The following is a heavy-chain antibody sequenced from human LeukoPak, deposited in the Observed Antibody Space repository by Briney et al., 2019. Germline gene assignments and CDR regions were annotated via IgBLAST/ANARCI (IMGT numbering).Heavy chain of an antibody. J-gene: IGHJ4*02. V-gene: IGHV4-61*02. Sequence: SETLSLTCTVSGGSISTGSYYCSWIRQPAGTGLEWIGRIYTSGSTNYNPSLKSRVTISVDTSKNQFSLRLSSVTASDTAVYYCARCLGGRCDYFDYWGQGALVTVSS. CDR3: ARCLGGRCDYFDY. D-gene: IGHD3-16*01. CDR2: IYTSGST. CDR1: GGSISTGSYY.